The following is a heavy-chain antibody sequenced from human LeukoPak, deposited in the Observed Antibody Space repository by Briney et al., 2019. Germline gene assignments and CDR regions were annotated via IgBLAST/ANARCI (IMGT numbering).Heavy chain of an antibody. CDR1: GFTFSDYY. J-gene: IGHJ4*02. Sequence: GGSLRLSCVASGFTFSDYYMTWIRQAPGKGLEWVSYISSSSSYTNYADSVKGRFTISRDIAKNTLYLQMNSLRAEDTGVYYCAKDHYWSIDYWGRGTLVTVSS. D-gene: IGHD3-3*01. V-gene: IGHV3-11*06. CDR2: ISSSSSYT. CDR3: AKDHYWSIDY.